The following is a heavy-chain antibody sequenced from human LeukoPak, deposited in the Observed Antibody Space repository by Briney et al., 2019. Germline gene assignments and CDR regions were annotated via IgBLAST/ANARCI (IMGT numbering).Heavy chain of an antibody. J-gene: IGHJ4*02. D-gene: IGHD3-22*01. V-gene: IGHV3-23*01. Sequence: GGSLRPSCAASGFTASTNYMSWVRDGTGKGVEWVSSTSIGVEITFYADSVKGRFTISRDNSKNTLYLQMNSLRAEDTAVYYCAKDRPNYYHDNGHYYRRGGDCWGQGTLVTVSP. CDR1: GFTASTNY. CDR3: AKDRPNYYHDNGHYYRRGGDC. CDR2: TSIGVEIT.